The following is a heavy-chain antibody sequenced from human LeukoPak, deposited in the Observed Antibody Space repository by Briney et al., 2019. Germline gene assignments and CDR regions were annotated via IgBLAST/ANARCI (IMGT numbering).Heavy chain of an antibody. V-gene: IGHV3-30*04. CDR3: ARETPDAFDI. Sequence: GGSLGLSCAASGFTFSSYAMHWVRQAPGKGLEWVAVISYDGSNKYYADSVKGRFTISRDNSKNTLYLQTNSLRAEDTAVYYCARETPDAFDIWGQGTMVTVSS. J-gene: IGHJ3*02. CDR1: GFTFSSYA. CDR2: ISYDGSNK.